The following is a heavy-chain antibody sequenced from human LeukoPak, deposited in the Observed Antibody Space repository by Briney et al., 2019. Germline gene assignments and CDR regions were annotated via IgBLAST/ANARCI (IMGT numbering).Heavy chain of an antibody. V-gene: IGHV1-46*01. CDR1: GYTFTGYY. CDR2: INPTGGST. J-gene: IGHJ4*02. CDR3: ARPHEMATIREYYFDY. Sequence: GASVKVSCKASGYTFTGYYIHWVRQAPGQGLEWMGVINPTGGSTTYAQKLQGRLTMTRDTSTSTVCMELSSLRSEDTAVYYCARPHEMATIREYYFDYWGQGTLVTVSS. D-gene: IGHD5-24*01.